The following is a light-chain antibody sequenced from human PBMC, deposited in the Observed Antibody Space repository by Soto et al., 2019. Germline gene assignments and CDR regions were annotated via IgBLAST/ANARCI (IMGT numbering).Light chain of an antibody. CDR1: QDITNY. Sequence: DIQMTQSPSSPSASVGDRVTITCQASQDITNYLSWYQQKPGKAPKLLIYGASNLQTGVPSRFSGGGSGTDLTLTIRGLQPEDIATYYCQHYGDFPFTFGPGTKVEI. CDR3: QHYGDFPFT. V-gene: IGKV1-33*01. J-gene: IGKJ3*01. CDR2: GAS.